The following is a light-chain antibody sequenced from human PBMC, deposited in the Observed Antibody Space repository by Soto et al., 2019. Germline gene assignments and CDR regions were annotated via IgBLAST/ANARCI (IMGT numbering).Light chain of an antibody. Sequence: QSALTQPASVSGSPGQSITISCTGTSSDVGGYNYVSWYQQHPGKAPKLMIYEVSNRPSGVSNRFSGSKSGNTAFLTISGLQAEDEADYYCSSYTSSSTLVVFGGGTQLTVL. CDR1: SSDVGGYNY. V-gene: IGLV2-14*01. CDR3: SSYTSSSTLVV. J-gene: IGLJ2*01. CDR2: EVS.